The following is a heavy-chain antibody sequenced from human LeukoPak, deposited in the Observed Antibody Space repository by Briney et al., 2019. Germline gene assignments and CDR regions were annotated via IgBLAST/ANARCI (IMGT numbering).Heavy chain of an antibody. D-gene: IGHD2-8*01. CDR1: GYTFTDYY. Sequence: ASVKVSCKASGYTFTDYYMHWLRQAPGQGLEWMGKIYPSGGSTSYHQKFQGRVTMTRDTSTSTVYMELSRLRSEDTAVYYCARGGDIVLMVYAVPSSDFDYWGQGTLVTVSS. J-gene: IGHJ4*02. CDR2: IYPSGGST. V-gene: IGHV1-46*01. CDR3: ARGGDIVLMVYAVPSSDFDY.